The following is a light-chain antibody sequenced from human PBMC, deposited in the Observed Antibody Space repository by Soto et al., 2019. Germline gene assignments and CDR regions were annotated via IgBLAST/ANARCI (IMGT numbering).Light chain of an antibody. CDR3: QQANSFPLT. Sequence: DIQMTQLPSSMSASVGDRVTITCRASQDINRWLAWYHQKPGKAPNLLIYSASTLYSGVPSSFSGSGSGTDFTLTIRSLQPEDFGTYYCQQANSFPLTFGPGTKVDIK. J-gene: IGKJ3*01. CDR2: SAS. CDR1: QDINRW. V-gene: IGKV1-12*01.